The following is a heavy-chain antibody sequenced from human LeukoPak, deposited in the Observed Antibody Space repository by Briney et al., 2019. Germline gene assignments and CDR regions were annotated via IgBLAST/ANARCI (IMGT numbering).Heavy chain of an antibody. Sequence: GESLKISCKAYGYNFFSNYWIAWVRQMPGKGLEWMGILYPGDSDSRYSPSSQGQVTISADKSISTAYLQWSSLKASDTAMYYCARASRDGYNQNFDYWGQGTLVTVSS. CDR1: GYNFFSNYW. J-gene: IGHJ4*02. V-gene: IGHV5-51*01. D-gene: IGHD5-24*01. CDR3: ARASRDGYNQNFDY. CDR2: LYPGDSDS.